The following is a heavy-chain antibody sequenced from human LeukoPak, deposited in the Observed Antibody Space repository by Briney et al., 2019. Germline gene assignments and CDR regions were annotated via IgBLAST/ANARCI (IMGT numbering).Heavy chain of an antibody. CDR2: IIPIFGTA. D-gene: IGHD3-3*01. Sequence: ASVKVSCKASGGTLRSYAINWVRQAPGQGLEWVGGIIPIFGTANYAQKFQGRVTITADESTSTAYMELSSLRSEDTAVYYCARAGYDFWSGPLTRYYYMDVWGKGTTVTVSS. J-gene: IGHJ6*03. CDR3: ARAGYDFWSGPLTRYYYMDV. V-gene: IGHV1-69*01. CDR1: GGTLRSYA.